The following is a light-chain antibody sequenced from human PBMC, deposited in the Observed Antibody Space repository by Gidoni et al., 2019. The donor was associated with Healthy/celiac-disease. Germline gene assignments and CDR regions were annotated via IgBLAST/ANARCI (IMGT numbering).Light chain of an antibody. V-gene: IGKV1-39*01. CDR3: QQSYSTPRT. Sequence: DIQMTQYPSSLSASVGDRVTITCRASQSISSHLNWYQQKPGKAPKLLIYAASSLQSVVPSRFSGSGSGTDFTLTISSLQPEDFATYYCQQSYSTPRTFGQGTKVEIK. J-gene: IGKJ1*01. CDR1: QSISSH. CDR2: AAS.